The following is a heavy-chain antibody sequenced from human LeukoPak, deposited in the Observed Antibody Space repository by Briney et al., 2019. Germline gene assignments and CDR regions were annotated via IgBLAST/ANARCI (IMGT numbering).Heavy chain of an antibody. D-gene: IGHD2-8*01. J-gene: IGHJ4*02. Sequence: GASVKVSCKASGYTFTSYGISWVRQAPGQGLEWMGWISAYNGNTNYAQKLQGRVTMTTDTSTSTVYMELSSLRSEDTAVYYCARVGHSFTRVYYFDYWGQGTLVTVSS. CDR1: GYTFTSYG. CDR2: ISAYNGNT. CDR3: ARVGHSFTRVYYFDY. V-gene: IGHV1-18*01.